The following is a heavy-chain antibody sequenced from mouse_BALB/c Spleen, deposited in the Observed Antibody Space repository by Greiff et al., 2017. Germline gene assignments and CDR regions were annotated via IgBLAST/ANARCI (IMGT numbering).Heavy chain of an antibody. Sequence: VQRVESGPSLVQPSQSLSITCTVSGFSLTRYGVHWVRQSPGKGLEWLGVIWRGGSTDYYAAFMSRLSITKDNSKSHVFLKMNSLQADDTAIYYCAKKGTGTGGAMDYWGQGTSVTVAS. CDR1: GFSLTRYG. CDR2: IWRGGST. V-gene: IGHV2-5-1*01. CDR3: AKKGTGTGGAMDY. D-gene: IGHD4-1*01. J-gene: IGHJ4*01.